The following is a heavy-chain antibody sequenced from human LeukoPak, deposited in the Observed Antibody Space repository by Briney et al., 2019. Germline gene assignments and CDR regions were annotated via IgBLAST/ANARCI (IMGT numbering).Heavy chain of an antibody. J-gene: IGHJ4*02. CDR3: VCAFGYGPLNPFHC. CDR2: ISSRADTI. CDR1: GFTFISHE. Sequence: GGSLRLSCATSGFTFISHEMSWLRQAPGKGLQWIAYISSRADTIYYAESVKGRFTVSSDYSKDSLHLQMTSLTPEDTAVYYCVCAFGYGPLNPFHCWAQGTRVAVSS. D-gene: IGHD5-12*01. V-gene: IGHV3-48*03.